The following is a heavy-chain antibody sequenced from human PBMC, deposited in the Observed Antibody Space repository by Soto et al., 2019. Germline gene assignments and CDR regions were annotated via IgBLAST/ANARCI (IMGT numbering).Heavy chain of an antibody. CDR3: ARDSGSYYDNAFDI. D-gene: IGHD1-26*01. Sequence: ASVKVSCKASGYTFTGYYMHWVRQAPGQGLEWMGWINPNSGGTNYAQKFQGRVTMTRDTSISTAYMELSRLRSDDTAVYYCARDSGSYYDNAFDIWGQGTMVTVSS. J-gene: IGHJ3*02. CDR1: GYTFTGYY. CDR2: INPNSGGT. V-gene: IGHV1-2*02.